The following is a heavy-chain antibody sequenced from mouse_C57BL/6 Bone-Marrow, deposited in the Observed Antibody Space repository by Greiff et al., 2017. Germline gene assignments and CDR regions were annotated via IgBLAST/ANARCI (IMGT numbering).Heavy chain of an antibody. CDR1: GFTFSSYG. Sequence: EVMLVESGGDLVKPGGSLKLSCAASGFTFSSYGMSWVRQTPDQRLEWVATISSGGSYTYYPDSVKGRFTISRDNAKNTLYLQMSSLKSEDTAMYYCARRKGFAYWGQGTLVTVSA. CDR2: ISSGGSYT. J-gene: IGHJ3*01. CDR3: ARRKGFAY. V-gene: IGHV5-6*02.